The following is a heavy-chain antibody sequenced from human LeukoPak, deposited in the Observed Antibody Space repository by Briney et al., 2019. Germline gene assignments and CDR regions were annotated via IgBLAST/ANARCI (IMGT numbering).Heavy chain of an antibody. CDR2: INPKSGGK. CDR1: GYTFTVYY. V-gene: IGHV1-2*02. D-gene: IGHD1-26*01. CDR3: ARDTVGASVFDY. J-gene: IGHJ4*02. Sequence: EASVTVSFMASGYTFTVYYMHGVGQAPGQGGEGMGWINPKSGGKKYAQKFQGRVTMTRDTSISTPYMELSRLRSDDTAVYYCARDTVGASVFDYWGPGTLVTVSS.